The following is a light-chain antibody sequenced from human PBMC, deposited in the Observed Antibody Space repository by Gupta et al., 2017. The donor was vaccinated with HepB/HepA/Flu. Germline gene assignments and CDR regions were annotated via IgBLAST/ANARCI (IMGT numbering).Light chain of an antibody. CDR3: QHYGSSLYT. J-gene: IGKJ2*01. V-gene: IGKV3-20*01. Sequence: EIVLTQSPGTLSLSTGERATLSCRASQSVSTSYLAWYQQKPGQAPRLLIYGASSRATGIPDRFSGSGSGTDFTLPISRLEPEDFALYYWQHYGSSLYTFGQGTKLEIK. CDR1: QSVSTSY. CDR2: GAS.